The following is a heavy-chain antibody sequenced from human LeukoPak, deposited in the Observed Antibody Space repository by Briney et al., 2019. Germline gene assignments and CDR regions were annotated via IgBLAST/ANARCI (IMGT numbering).Heavy chain of an antibody. V-gene: IGHV3-11*04. CDR1: GFTVSNYY. J-gene: IGHJ3*02. CDR3: ARTIAAAGPDDFDI. D-gene: IGHD6-13*01. CDR2: ISSSGSTI. Sequence: GGSLRLSCAVSGFTVSNYYMSWIRQAPGKGLEWVSYISSSGSTIYYADSVKGRFTISRDNAKNSLYLQMNSLRAEDTAVYYCARTIAAAGPDDFDIWGQGTMVTVSS.